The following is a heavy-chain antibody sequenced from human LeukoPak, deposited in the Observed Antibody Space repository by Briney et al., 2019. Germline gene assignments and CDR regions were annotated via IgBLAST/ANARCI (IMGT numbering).Heavy chain of an antibody. J-gene: IGHJ4*02. Sequence: SQTLSLTCAVSGGSISSGGYSWSWLRQPPGKGLEWIVEINHSGSTNYNPSLKSRVTISVDTSKNQFSLKLSSVTAADTAVYYCARGGYSSSWYKFDYWGQGTLVTVSS. CDR1: GGSISSGGYS. V-gene: IGHV4-30-2*01. CDR2: INHSGST. CDR3: ARGGYSSSWYKFDY. D-gene: IGHD6-13*01.